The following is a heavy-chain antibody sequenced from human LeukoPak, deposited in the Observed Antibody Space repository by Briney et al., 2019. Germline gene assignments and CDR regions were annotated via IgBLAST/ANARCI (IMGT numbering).Heavy chain of an antibody. V-gene: IGHV3-23*01. CDR3: ARAYGSGSYYNFLAY. Sequence: GGTLRLSCAASGFTFSSYGMSWVRQAPGKGLEWVSAISGSGGSTYYADSVKGRFTISRDNSKNTLYLQMNSLRAEDTAVYYCARAYGSGSYYNFLAYWGQGTLVTVSS. CDR2: ISGSGGST. CDR1: GFTFSSYG. J-gene: IGHJ4*02. D-gene: IGHD3-10*01.